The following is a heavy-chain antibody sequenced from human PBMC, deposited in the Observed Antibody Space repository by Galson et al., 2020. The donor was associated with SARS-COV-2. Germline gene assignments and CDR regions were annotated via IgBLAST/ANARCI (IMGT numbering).Heavy chain of an antibody. CDR3: AREGDCSSTTCYRSDYYYYYGMDV. CDR2: ISPYTGDT. D-gene: IGHD2-2*02. Sequence: ASVKVSCKASGYSFSSYGISWVRQAPGQGLEWMGWISPYTGDTKYAQKLQGRVTMTTDTSTSTAYMELRSLRSDDTAVYYCAREGDCSSTTCYRSDYYYYYGMDVWGQGTTVTVSS. J-gene: IGHJ6*02. V-gene: IGHV1-18*01. CDR1: GYSFSSYG.